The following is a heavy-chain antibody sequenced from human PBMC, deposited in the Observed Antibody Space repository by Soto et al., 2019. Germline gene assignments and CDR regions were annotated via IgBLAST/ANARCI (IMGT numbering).Heavy chain of an antibody. Sequence: PSETLSLTCTVSGGSISSYYWSWIRQPPGKGLEWIGYIYYSGSTNYNPSLKSRVTISVDTSKNQFSLKLSSVTAADTAVYYCARVGHCSGGSCYQPRNFDYWGQGTLVTVSS. D-gene: IGHD2-15*01. CDR2: IYYSGST. J-gene: IGHJ4*02. V-gene: IGHV4-59*01. CDR3: ARVGHCSGGSCYQPRNFDY. CDR1: GGSISSYY.